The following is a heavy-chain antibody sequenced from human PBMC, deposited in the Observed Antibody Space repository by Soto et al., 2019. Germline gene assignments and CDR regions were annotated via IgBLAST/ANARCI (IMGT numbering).Heavy chain of an antibody. V-gene: IGHV4-59*01. J-gene: IGHJ4*02. D-gene: IGHD3-22*01. CDR2: LYYGRSA. CDR1: GDSISSYY. CDR3: ALRSMAVVPEY. Sequence: QVQLQESGPGLVKPSETLPLTCAVSGDSISSYYCMWIRQPPGKGLESIGYLYYGRSANYNPSLKRRVTLSVDTSPNQCSLTLSSMTAADTAVYYCALRSMAVVPEYWGQGTLVTVSS.